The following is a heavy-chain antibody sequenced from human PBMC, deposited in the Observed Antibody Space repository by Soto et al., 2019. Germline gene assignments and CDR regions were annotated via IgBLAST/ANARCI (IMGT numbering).Heavy chain of an antibody. J-gene: IGHJ4*02. CDR2: ISYDGSNK. CDR1: GFTFSSYG. CDR3: AKSTIAVVLDY. D-gene: IGHD6-19*01. V-gene: IGHV3-30*18. Sequence: QVHLVESGGGVVQPGRSLRLSCAASGFTFSSYGMHWVRQAPGKGLEWVAVISYDGSNKYYADSVKGRFTISRDNSKNTLYLQMNSLRAEDTAVYYCAKSTIAVVLDYWGQGTLVTVSS.